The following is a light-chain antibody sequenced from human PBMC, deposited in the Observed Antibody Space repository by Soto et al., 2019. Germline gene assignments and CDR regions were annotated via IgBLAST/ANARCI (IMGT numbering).Light chain of an antibody. V-gene: IGKV3-20*01. Sequence: EIVLTQSPGTLSLSPGERGTLSCRASHTISSSYLAWYQQKPGQAPRLLIYAISDRATGVPDRFRGSGSGTDFTLTIARLEPEDFAVYFCQQYDSSPRTFGQGTKVDIK. CDR2: AIS. J-gene: IGKJ1*01. CDR1: HTISSSY. CDR3: QQYDSSPRT.